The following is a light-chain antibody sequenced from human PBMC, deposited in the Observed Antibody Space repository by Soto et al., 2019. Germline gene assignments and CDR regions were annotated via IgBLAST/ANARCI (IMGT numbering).Light chain of an antibody. Sequence: EIVLTQSPATLSLSPGERATLSCRASQNVSSYLAWYQQKPSQAPRLLIHDASNRATGIPARFSGSGSGTDFTLTISCLEPEDFAVYYCQQRSNWPPITFGQGTRLEIK. CDR3: QQRSNWPPIT. J-gene: IGKJ5*01. V-gene: IGKV3-11*01. CDR2: DAS. CDR1: QNVSSY.